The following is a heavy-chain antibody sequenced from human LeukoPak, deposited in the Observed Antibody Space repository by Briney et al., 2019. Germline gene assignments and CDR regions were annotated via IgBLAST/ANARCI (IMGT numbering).Heavy chain of an antibody. V-gene: IGHV1-8*01. CDR1: GYTFNKFG. Sequence: EASVKVSCKASGYTFNKFGITWVRQATGQGLEWMGWMNPNSGNTGYAQRFQGRVTMTRNTSISTAYMELSSLRSEDTAVYYCARAIPPPHCTTITCFKPFDYWGQGTLVTVSS. CDR3: ARAIPPPHCTTITCFKPFDY. J-gene: IGHJ4*02. CDR2: MNPNSGNT. D-gene: IGHD2-2*01.